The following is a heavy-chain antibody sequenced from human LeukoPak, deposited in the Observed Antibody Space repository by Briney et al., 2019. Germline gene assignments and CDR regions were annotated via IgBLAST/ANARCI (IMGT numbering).Heavy chain of an antibody. Sequence: PGGSLRLSCAASGFTVSSTYMNWVRRTPGKGLEWVSVIYSGGPTYYADSVKGRFTISRDNSKNTLYLQMNSLRAEATAVYYCARGLDAGNYMDVWGQGTTVTVSS. J-gene: IGHJ6*03. CDR2: IYSGGPT. D-gene: IGHD3/OR15-3a*01. CDR3: ARGLDAGNYMDV. V-gene: IGHV3-53*01. CDR1: GFTVSSTY.